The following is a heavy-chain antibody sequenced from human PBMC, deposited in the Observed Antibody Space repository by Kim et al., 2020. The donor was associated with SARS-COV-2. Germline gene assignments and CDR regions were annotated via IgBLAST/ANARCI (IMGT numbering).Heavy chain of an antibody. D-gene: IGHD6-13*01. V-gene: IGHV4-39*07. J-gene: IGHJ5*02. CDR3: ARALVGYSSSWYDSYNWFDP. CDR2: IYYSGST. CDR1: GGSISSSSYY. Sequence: SETLSLTCTVSGGSISSSSYYWGWIRQPPGKGLEWIGSIYYSGSTYYNPSLKSRVTISVDTSKNQFSLKLSSVTAADTAVYYCARALVGYSSSWYDSYNWFDPWGQGTLVTVSS.